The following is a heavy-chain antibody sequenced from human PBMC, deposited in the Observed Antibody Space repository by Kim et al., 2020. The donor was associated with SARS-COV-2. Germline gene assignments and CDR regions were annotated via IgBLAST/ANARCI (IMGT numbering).Heavy chain of an antibody. CDR2: INHAGST. CDR1: GGSFSGYQ. J-gene: IGHJ4*02. V-gene: IGHV4-34*01. CDR3: SRGVPGY. Sequence: SETLSLTCAVYGGSFSGYQWSWVRQPPGKGLEWIGQINHAGSTKYNPSLKSRVTLSVDTSKNQFSLKLNSVTAADTGVYYCSRGVPGYWGQGSLVTVSS.